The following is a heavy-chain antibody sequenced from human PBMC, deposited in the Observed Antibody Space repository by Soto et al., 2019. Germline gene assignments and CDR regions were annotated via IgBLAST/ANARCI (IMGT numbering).Heavy chain of an antibody. J-gene: IGHJ5*02. CDR1: GASISCFY. CDR2: IYATGTT. Sequence: SETLSLTCTVSGASISCFYWSWIRKSAGKGLEWIGRIYATGTTDYNPSLKSRVMMSVDTSKKQFSLKLRSVAAADTAVYYCVRDGTKTLRDWFDPWGQGISVTVSS. CDR3: VRDGTKTLRDWFDP. D-gene: IGHD1-1*01. V-gene: IGHV4-4*07.